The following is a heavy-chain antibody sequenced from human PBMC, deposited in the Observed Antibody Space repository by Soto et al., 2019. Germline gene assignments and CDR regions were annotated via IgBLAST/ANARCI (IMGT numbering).Heavy chain of an antibody. J-gene: IGHJ5*02. CDR3: AREVNSSPARGPNWFDP. Sequence: QVQLQESGPGLVQPSGTLSLTCAVSGDSINNSHWWSWVRQTPGKGLDWIGETYHSGTTNYTPSLKTRVTISIDKSKNQFSLKMNTVTAADTAVYYCAREVNSSPARGPNWFDPWGQGTLVTVSS. CDR1: GDSINNSHW. D-gene: IGHD6-13*01. CDR2: TYHSGTT. V-gene: IGHV4-4*02.